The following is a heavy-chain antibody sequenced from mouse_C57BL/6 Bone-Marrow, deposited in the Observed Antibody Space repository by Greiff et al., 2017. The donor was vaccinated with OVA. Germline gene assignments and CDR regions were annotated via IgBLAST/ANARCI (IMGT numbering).Heavy chain of an antibody. D-gene: IGHD1-1*01. CDR1: GYTFTDYY. V-gene: IGHV1-77*01. Sequence: QVQLQQSGAELVKPGASVKISCKASGYTFTDYYINWVKQRPGQGLEWIVKIGPGSGSTYYNEKFKGKATLTADKSSSTVYMELSRLTSEDSAVYFCARHEDYYGSSYGRFAYWGQGTLVTVSA. CDR3: ARHEDYYGSSYGRFAY. CDR2: IGPGSGST. J-gene: IGHJ3*01.